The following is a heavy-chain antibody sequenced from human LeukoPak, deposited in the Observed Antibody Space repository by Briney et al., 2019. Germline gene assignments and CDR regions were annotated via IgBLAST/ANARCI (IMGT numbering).Heavy chain of an antibody. Sequence: GGSLRLSCVASGFTFRNYAMHWVRQAPGKGLEWVAILLYEGSNTYYADSVKGRFTVSRDNSKNTLYLQMNSLREDDTALYYCAKGDVVAPIDYWGQGTLITVSS. CDR2: LLYEGSNT. J-gene: IGHJ4*02. V-gene: IGHV3-30-3*01. CDR1: GFTFRNYA. D-gene: IGHD2-21*01. CDR3: AKGDVVAPIDY.